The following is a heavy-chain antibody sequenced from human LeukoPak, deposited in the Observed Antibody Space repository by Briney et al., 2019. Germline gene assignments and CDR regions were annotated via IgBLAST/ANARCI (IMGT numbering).Heavy chain of an antibody. CDR1: GFTFSTYA. Sequence: GGSLRLSCAASGFTFSTYAMNWVRQAPGKGLNWVSGISGSGDSTFYADSVKGRFTISRDNSKKTLYLQMNSLRADDTAVYYCAKDARWLAPGTFDIWGLGTMVTVS. CDR2: ISGSGDST. J-gene: IGHJ3*02. CDR3: AKDARWLAPGTFDI. D-gene: IGHD6-19*01. V-gene: IGHV3-23*01.